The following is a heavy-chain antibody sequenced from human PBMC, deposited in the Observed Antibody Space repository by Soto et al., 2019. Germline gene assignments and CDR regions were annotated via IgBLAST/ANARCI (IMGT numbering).Heavy chain of an antibody. CDR3: ARGVGFGYYYYHLDI. D-gene: IGHD3-10*01. J-gene: IGHJ6*02. V-gene: IGHV4-61*01. CDR1: GDSATRVSGY. Sequence: SKTLSHTCTVSGDSATRVSGYWSWIRQHPGKGLEWIGYIYYSGSADYNPSLGSRVTISIDTSKNQFSMKLTSVTAADTDVYYCARGVGFGYYYYHLDIWGQWNPVT. CDR2: IYYSGSA.